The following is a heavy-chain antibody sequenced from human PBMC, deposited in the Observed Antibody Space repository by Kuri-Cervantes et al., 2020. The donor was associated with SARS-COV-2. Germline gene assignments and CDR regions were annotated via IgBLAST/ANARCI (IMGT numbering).Heavy chain of an antibody. CDR2: IIPILGIA. CDR1: GGTFSSYA. Sequence: SVKVSCKASGGTFSSYAISWVRQAPGQGLEWMGRIIPILGIANYAQKFQGRVTITADKSTSTAYMKLSSLRSEDTAVYYCARGESAPEGYFELWGRGTLVTVSS. V-gene: IGHV1-69*04. D-gene: IGHD1-14*01. J-gene: IGHJ2*01. CDR3: ARGESAPEGYFEL.